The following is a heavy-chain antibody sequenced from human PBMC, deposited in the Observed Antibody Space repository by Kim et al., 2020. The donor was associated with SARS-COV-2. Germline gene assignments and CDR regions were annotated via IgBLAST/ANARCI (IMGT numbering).Heavy chain of an antibody. CDR2: ISSSGSTI. J-gene: IGHJ2*01. V-gene: IGHV3-11*01. CDR3: ARDMQGTGYDILTGYYPPPRYFEL. D-gene: IGHD3-9*01. Sequence: GGSLRLSCAASGFTFSDYYMSWIRQAPGKGLEWVSYISSSGSTIYYADSVKGRFTISRDNAKNSLYLQMNSLRAEDTAVYYCARDMQGTGYDILTGYYPPPRYFELWGRGTLVTVSS. CDR1: GFTFSDYY.